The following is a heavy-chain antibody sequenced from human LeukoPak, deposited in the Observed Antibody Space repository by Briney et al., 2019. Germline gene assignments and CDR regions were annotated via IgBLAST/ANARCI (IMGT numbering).Heavy chain of an antibody. CDR2: IYYSGST. D-gene: IGHD6-13*01. CDR3: ARVDLYSSSWYGDFQH. V-gene: IGHV4-59*12. J-gene: IGHJ1*01. CDR1: GGSISSYY. Sequence: SETLSLTCTVSGGSISSYYWSWIRQPPGKGLEWIGYIYYSGSTNHNPSLKSRVTISVDTSKNQFSLKLSSVTAADTAVYYCARVDLYSSSWYGDFQHWGQGTLVTVSS.